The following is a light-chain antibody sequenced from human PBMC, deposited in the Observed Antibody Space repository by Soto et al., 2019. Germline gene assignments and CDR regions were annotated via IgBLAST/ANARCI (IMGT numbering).Light chain of an antibody. V-gene: IGLV1-40*01. Sequence: QSVLAQPPSVSGAQGQRVTISCTGSRSNIGAGYDVHWYQQLPGTAPKLLIYSNINRPSGVPDRFSGSKSGTSASLAITGLQAEDEADYYCQSYDRSLGGNYVFGTGTKVTVL. CDR1: RSNIGAGYD. CDR3: QSYDRSLGGNYV. CDR2: SNI. J-gene: IGLJ1*01.